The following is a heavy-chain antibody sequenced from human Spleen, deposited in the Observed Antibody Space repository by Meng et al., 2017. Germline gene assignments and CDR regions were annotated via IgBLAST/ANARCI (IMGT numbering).Heavy chain of an antibody. Sequence: QVRLVQSGAEVKKPGSSVKVSCKASGGTFSSYAISWVRQAPGQGLEWMGGIIPIFGTPDYAQKFQGRVTITADKSTSTAYMELSSLRSEDTAMYYCASRDDFLTGADYWGQGSLVTVSS. CDR2: IIPIFGTP. J-gene: IGHJ4*02. CDR1: GGTFSSYA. V-gene: IGHV1-69*06. D-gene: IGHD3-9*01. CDR3: ASRDDFLTGADY.